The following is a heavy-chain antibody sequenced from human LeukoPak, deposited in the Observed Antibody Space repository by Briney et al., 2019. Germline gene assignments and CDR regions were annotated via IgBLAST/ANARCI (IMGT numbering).Heavy chain of an antibody. CDR2: IKTDGSIA. CDR3: ERDSITNTPCTGC. J-gene: IGHJ4*02. V-gene: IGHV3-74*01. CDR1: GFSFSFYW. Sequence: GGSLRLSCAASGFSFSFYWMHWVRQAPGKGPVWVSRIKTDGSIADYADSVKGRFTISRDNAKNTLYLQMNSLRAEDTAVYYCERDSITNTPCTGCWAQGTLVTVSS. D-gene: IGHD1-14*01.